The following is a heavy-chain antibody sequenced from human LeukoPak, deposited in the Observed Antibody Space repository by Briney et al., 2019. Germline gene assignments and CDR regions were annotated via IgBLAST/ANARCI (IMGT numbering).Heavy chain of an antibody. J-gene: IGHJ4*02. D-gene: IGHD5-18*01. CDR3: ATTAMALGGDY. CDR1: GFTFSSYG. V-gene: IGHV3-30*03. Sequence: GGSLRLSCAASGFTFSSYGMHWVRQAPGKGLEWVAVISYDGSNKYYADSVKGRFTISRDNSKNTLYLQMNSLRAEDTAVYYCATTAMALGGDYWGQGILVTVSS. CDR2: ISYDGSNK.